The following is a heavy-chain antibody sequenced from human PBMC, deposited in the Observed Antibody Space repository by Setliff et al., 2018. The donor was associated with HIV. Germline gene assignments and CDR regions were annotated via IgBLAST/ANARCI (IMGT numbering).Heavy chain of an antibody. CDR2: IHHSGTA. CDR3: ARLSGGMVPNY. CDR1: GGSITRTPYY. D-gene: IGHD3-10*01. Sequence: PSETLSLTCTVSGGSITRTPYYWGWIRQPPGKGLEWIGSIHHSGTAYDNPSLKSRVTISVDPSKNQILLRLSSVTAADTAVYYCARLSGGMVPNYWGQGTQVT. J-gene: IGHJ4*02. V-gene: IGHV4-39*01.